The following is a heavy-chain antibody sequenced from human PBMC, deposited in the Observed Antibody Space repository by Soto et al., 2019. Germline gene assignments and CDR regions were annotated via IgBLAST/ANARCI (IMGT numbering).Heavy chain of an antibody. Sequence: PGESLKISCKGSGYSFTSYWISWVRQMPGKGLEWMGRIDPSDSYTNYSPSFQGHVTISADKSISTAYLQWSSLKASDTAMYYCARPGTTSSGYYYYGMGVWGQGTTVTVSS. J-gene: IGHJ6*02. D-gene: IGHD1-7*01. CDR1: GYSFTSYW. CDR2: IDPSDSYT. CDR3: ARPGTTSSGYYYYGMGV. V-gene: IGHV5-10-1*01.